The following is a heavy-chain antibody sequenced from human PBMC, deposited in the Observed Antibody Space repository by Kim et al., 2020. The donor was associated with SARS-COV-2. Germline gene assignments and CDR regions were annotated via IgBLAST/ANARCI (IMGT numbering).Heavy chain of an antibody. D-gene: IGHD3-9*01. Sequence: GGSLRLSCTASGFTFGDYAMSWFRQAPGKGLEWVGFIRSKAYGGTTEYAASVKGRFTISRDDSKSIAYLQMNSLKTEDTAVYYCTRDITYYDILTGYYFNWYFDLWGRGTLVTVSS. V-gene: IGHV3-49*03. CDR3: TRDITYYDILTGYYFNWYFDL. J-gene: IGHJ2*01. CDR2: IRSKAYGGTT. CDR1: GFTFGDYA.